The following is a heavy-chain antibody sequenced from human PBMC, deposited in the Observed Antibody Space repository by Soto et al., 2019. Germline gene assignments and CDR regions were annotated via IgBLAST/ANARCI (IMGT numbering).Heavy chain of an antibody. V-gene: IGHV4-4*02. CDR2: IYHSGST. CDR1: GGSISSSNW. J-gene: IGHJ5*02. CDR3: ASGGKYCSSTSCYPEGWFDP. D-gene: IGHD2-2*01. Sequence: PSETLSLTCAVSGGSISSSNWWSWVRQPPGKGLEWIGEIYHSGSTNYNPSLKSRVTISVDKSKNQFSLKLSSVTAADTAVYYCASGGKYCSSTSCYPEGWFDPWSQGTLVTVSS.